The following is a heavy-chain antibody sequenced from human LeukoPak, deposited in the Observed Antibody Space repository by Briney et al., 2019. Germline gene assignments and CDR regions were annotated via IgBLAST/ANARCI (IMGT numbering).Heavy chain of an antibody. J-gene: IGHJ5*02. Sequence: PSETLSLTCTVSGGSISSYYWSWIRQPAVKGLGWIGRISTSGSTSYNPSLKSRVTMSVDTSKNQFSLKLSSVTAADTAVYFCARDRGNYYDPWGQGTLVTVSS. CDR3: ARDRGNYYDP. V-gene: IGHV4-4*07. CDR2: ISTSGST. CDR1: GGSISSYY. D-gene: IGHD3-22*01.